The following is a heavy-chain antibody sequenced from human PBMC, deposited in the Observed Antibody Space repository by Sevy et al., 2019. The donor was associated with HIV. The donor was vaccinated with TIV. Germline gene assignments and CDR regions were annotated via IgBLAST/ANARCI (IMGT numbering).Heavy chain of an antibody. CDR2: ISAYNGNT. D-gene: IGHD3-22*01. V-gene: IGHV1-18*01. Sequence: ASLKVSCKASGYTFTSYGISWVRQAPGQGLEWMGWISAYNGNTNYAQKLQGRVTMTTDTSTSTAYRELRSLRSDDTAVYYCARDYYDSSGYLDYWGQGTLVTVSS. CDR3: ARDYYDSSGYLDY. J-gene: IGHJ4*02. CDR1: GYTFTSYG.